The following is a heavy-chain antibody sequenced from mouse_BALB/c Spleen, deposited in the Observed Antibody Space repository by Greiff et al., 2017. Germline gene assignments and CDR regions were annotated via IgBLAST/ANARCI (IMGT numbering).Heavy chain of an antibody. Sequence: QVQQQQSGAELVRPGTSVKVSCKASGYAFTNYLIEWVKQRPGQGLEWIGVINPGSGGTNYNEKFKGKATLTADKSSSTAYMQLSSLTSDDSAVYFCARWGRGGAMDYWGQGTSVTVSS. CDR3: ARWGRGGAMDY. V-gene: IGHV1-54*01. CDR1: GYAFTNYL. J-gene: IGHJ4*01. CDR2: INPGSGGT.